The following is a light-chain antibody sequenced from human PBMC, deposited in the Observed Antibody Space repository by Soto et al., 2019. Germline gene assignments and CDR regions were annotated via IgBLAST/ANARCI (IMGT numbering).Light chain of an antibody. CDR3: SSFTSSSTLVV. Sequence: QSALTQPASVSGSPGQSITISCTGTSSDVGGYGYVSWYQQHPGKAPKFIIYEVSNRPSGVSDRFSGSKSGNTASLTISGLQAEDEADYYCSSFTSSSTLVVFGGGTKLTVL. CDR2: EVS. CDR1: SSDVGGYGY. V-gene: IGLV2-14*01. J-gene: IGLJ2*01.